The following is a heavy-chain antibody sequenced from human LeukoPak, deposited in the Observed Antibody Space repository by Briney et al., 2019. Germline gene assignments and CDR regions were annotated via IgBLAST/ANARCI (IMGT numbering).Heavy chain of an antibody. V-gene: IGHV4-38-2*02. CDR3: ARRSNGGYSYGYGY. Sequence: SETLSLTCTVSGYSISSGDYWGWIRQPPGKGLEWIGSIYHSGRTYYNPSLKSRVTISVDTSKNQVPLILTSVTVADTAVYYCARRSNGGYSYGYGYWGQGTLVTVSS. D-gene: IGHD5-18*01. CDR1: GYSISSGDY. CDR2: IYHSGRT. J-gene: IGHJ4*02.